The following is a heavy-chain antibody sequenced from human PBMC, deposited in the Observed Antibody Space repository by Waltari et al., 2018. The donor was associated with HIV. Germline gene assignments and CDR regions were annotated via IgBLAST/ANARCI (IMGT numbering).Heavy chain of an antibody. V-gene: IGHV6-1*01. J-gene: IGHJ6*01. CDR3: VRDSYGFDI. Sequence: VRLPPSGPGLMQASPTPPLPCSLPKNNPSSHSAAWNWVRRSPSRGFEWLGKTFYRSQWRFDYAGSLKGRLSISVDIAMNQFSLHLTSLIPDDTATYYCVRDSYGFDIWGQGSPVNV. CDR2: TFYRSQWRF. CDR1: KNNPSSHSAA.